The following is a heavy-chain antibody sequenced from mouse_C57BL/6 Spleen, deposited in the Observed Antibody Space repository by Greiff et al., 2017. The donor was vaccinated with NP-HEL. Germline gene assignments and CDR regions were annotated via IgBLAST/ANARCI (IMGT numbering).Heavy chain of an antibody. D-gene: IGHD1-1*02. CDR3: ARRGGSHWYFEV. CDR2: FHPYNDDT. V-gene: IGHV1-47*01. Sequence: QVQLQQPGAELVKPGASVKMSCKASGYTFTTYSIEWMKQNPGQSLEWIGNFHPYNDDTKYNEKFKGKATLTVEKSSSTVYLELSRLTSDDSAVNYCARRGGSHWYFEVWGTGTTVTVSS. CDR1: GYTFTTYS. J-gene: IGHJ1*03.